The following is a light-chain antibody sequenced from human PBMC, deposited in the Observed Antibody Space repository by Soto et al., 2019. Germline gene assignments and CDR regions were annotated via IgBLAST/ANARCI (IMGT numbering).Light chain of an antibody. J-gene: IGLJ1*01. Sequence: QSVLTQPRSVSGSPGQSVTISCTGTSSDVGAYNYVSWYQQHPGKAPKLMIYDVSKRPSGVPDRFSGSKSGNTASPTISGLQAEDEADYYCCSYAGSYTYVFGTGTKLTVL. CDR1: SSDVGAYNY. CDR2: DVS. CDR3: CSYAGSYTYV. V-gene: IGLV2-11*01.